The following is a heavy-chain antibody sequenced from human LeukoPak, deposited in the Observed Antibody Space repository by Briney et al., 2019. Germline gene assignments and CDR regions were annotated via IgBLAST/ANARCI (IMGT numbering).Heavy chain of an antibody. V-gene: IGHV3-53*01. J-gene: IGHJ4*02. CDR3: ARGYGPSFDY. Sequence: GGSLRLSCAASGFTFSSSYLGWVRQAPGKGLEWVSTIYSGGSTYYADSVKGRFTISRDNSKNTLYLQMNSLRAEDTAVYYCARGYGPSFDYWGQGTLVTVSS. CDR2: IYSGGST. D-gene: IGHD3-10*01. CDR1: GFTFSSSY.